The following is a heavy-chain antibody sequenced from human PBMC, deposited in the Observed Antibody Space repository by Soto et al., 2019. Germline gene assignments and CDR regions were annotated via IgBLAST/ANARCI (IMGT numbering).Heavy chain of an antibody. V-gene: IGHV1-2*04. CDR1: GYTFTGTY. Sequence: ASPKVSCTTSGYTFTGTYMHCARQAPGKGLEWMGWINSNSGGTNYAQKFQGWITMTRDTTISTAYMKLSRLRSDDTAVYYCARGVIAAAAWFDPWGQGTLVTVSS. J-gene: IGHJ5*02. D-gene: IGHD6-13*01. CDR3: ARGVIAAAAWFDP. CDR2: INSNSGGT.